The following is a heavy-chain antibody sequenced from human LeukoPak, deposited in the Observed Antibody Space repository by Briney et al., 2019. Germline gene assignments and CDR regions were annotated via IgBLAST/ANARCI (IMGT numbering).Heavy chain of an antibody. Sequence: GGSLTLSCAASGIAVSGNYMTWVRQTPGKGLEWVSFISINTNTFYADSVRGRFTISRDRSKNTLLLQMNSLRDEDSAVYYCGISQIWDHLFEAWGQGTLVTVSS. V-gene: IGHV3-53*01. D-gene: IGHD5-18*01. CDR3: GISQIWDHLFEA. CDR2: ISINTNT. CDR1: GIAVSGNY. J-gene: IGHJ5*02.